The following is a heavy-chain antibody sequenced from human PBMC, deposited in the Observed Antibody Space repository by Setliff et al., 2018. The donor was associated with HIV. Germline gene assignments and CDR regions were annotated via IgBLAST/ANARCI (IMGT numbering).Heavy chain of an antibody. CDR3: AREPRYYHTSGTDAFDI. D-gene: IGHD3-22*01. V-gene: IGHV3-53*05. CDR1: GFTVSRFY. CDR2: IYSDGSS. Sequence: PGGSLRLSCAASGFTVSRFYMSWVRQAPGKGLEWVSVIYSDGSSYYADSVKGRFTISRDNSKNTLYLQMNSLRAEDTAVYYCAREPRYYHTSGTDAFDIWGQGTMVTVSS. J-gene: IGHJ3*02.